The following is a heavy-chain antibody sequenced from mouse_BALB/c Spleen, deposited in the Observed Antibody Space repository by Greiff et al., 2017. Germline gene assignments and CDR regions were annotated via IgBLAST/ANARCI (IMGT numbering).Heavy chain of an antibody. Sequence: QVQLQQPGAELVMPGASVKMSCKASGYTFTDYWMHWVKQRPGQGLEWIGAIDTSDSYTSYNQKFKGKATLTVDESSSTAYMQLSSLTSEDSAVYYCARGDYDGGDYAMDYWGQGTSVTVSS. CDR2: IDTSDSYT. CDR3: ARGDYDGGDYAMDY. CDR1: GYTFTDYW. J-gene: IGHJ4*01. V-gene: IGHV1-69*01. D-gene: IGHD2-4*01.